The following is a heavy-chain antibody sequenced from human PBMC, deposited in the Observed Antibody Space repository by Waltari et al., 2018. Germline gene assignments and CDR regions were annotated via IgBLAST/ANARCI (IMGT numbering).Heavy chain of an antibody. CDR2: IIPIFGTA. CDR3: ARGGGDDLGDYYYYMDV. Sequence: QVQLVQSGAEVKKPGSSVKVSCKASGGTFSSYAISWVRQAPGQGLEWMGGIIPIFGTANYAQKFQGRVTITTDESTSTAYMELSSLRSEDMAVYYCARGGGDDLGDYYYYMDVWGKGTTVTVSS. V-gene: IGHV1-69*05. CDR1: GGTFSSYA. D-gene: IGHD3-10*01. J-gene: IGHJ6*03.